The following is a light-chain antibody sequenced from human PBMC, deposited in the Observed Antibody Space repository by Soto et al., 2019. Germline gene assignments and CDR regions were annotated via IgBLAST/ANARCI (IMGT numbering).Light chain of an antibody. CDR1: QSLLHSNGYNY. J-gene: IGKJ3*01. CDR2: LGS. Sequence: DIVMTQSPLSLPVTPGEPASISCRSSQSLLHSNGYNYLDWYLQKPGHSPQLLIYLGSNRASGVPDRFSGSGSGTNFTLKISRVEAEDVGVYYCIQGLQTPHSAFGPGTKVDMK. V-gene: IGKV2-28*01. CDR3: IQGLQTPHSA.